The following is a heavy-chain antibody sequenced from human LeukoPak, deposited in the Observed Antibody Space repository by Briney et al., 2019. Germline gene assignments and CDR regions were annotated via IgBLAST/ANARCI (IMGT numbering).Heavy chain of an antibody. J-gene: IGHJ4*02. CDR1: GFTFSDCY. D-gene: IGHD6-13*01. V-gene: IGHV3-11*01. Sequence: GGSLRLSCAASGFTFSDCYMSWIRQAPGKGLEWVSYISSSGSTIYYADSVKGRFTISRDNAKNSLYLQMNSLRAEDTAVYYCARGFRSSTSWYFFDYWGQGTLVTVSS. CDR3: ARGFRSSTSWYFFDY. CDR2: ISSSGSTI.